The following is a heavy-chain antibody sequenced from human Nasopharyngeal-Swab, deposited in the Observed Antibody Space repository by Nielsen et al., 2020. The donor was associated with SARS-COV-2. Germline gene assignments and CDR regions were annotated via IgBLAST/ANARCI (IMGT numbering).Heavy chain of an antibody. CDR3: AKGYSSGWATNYYCGTDV. Sequence: GGSLRLSCAASGFTFDDYAMHWVRQAPGKGLEWVSGISWNSGSIAYADSVKGRFTISRDNAKNSLYLQMNSLRREDTAFYYCAKGYSSGWATNYYCGTDVWGQGTTVTVSS. D-gene: IGHD6-25*01. J-gene: IGHJ6*02. CDR2: ISWNSGSI. V-gene: IGHV3-9*01. CDR1: GFTFDDYA.